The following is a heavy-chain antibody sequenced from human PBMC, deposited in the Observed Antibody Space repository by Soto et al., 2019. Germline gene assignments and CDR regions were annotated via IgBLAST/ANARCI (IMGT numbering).Heavy chain of an antibody. J-gene: IGHJ1*01. V-gene: IGHV1-3*01. Sequence: QVRLLQSGADVRKPGASVNASCQTSGYPFKTYAMNWVRLVPGQGLEWMGWINGGNGNTKYSQKLRGRLRLTMDTSAPTVYMALRSLRSGVTAVYYCARDCLGRFGVDRLHSWGQGTRVSVSS. CDR2: INGGNGNT. CDR3: ARDCLGRFGVDRLHS. D-gene: IGHD3-3*01. CDR1: GYPFKTYA.